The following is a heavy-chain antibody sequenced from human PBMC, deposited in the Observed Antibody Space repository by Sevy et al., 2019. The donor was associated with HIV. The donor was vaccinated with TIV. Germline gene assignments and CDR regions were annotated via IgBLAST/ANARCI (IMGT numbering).Heavy chain of an antibody. D-gene: IGHD3-22*01. Sequence: GGSLRLSCAVSGFSFDSYGMTWVRQAPGKGLEWVSGISGSGTRTYYADSVKGRFIISRDNSKNTLYLQMNGLRSEDTAIYDCAKGGGGHYDPDEIGYYFYYYNMDVWGKGTTVTVSS. CDR2: ISGSGTRT. V-gene: IGHV3-23*01. J-gene: IGHJ6*03. CDR1: GFSFDSYG. CDR3: AKGGGGHYDPDEIGYYFYYYNMDV.